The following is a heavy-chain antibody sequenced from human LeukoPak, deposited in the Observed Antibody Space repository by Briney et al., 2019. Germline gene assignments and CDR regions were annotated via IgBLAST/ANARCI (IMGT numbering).Heavy chain of an antibody. V-gene: IGHV4-59*12. CDR3: ARGTMTTVTYYFDY. CDR2: IYYSGST. CDR1: GGSISTYY. D-gene: IGHD4-17*01. J-gene: IGHJ4*02. Sequence: SETLSLTCTVSGGSISTYYWNWIRQPPGKGLEWIGGIYYSGSTNYNPSLKSRVTISVDTSRNQFSLKLSSVTAADTAVYYCARGTMTTVTYYFDYWGQGTLVTVSS.